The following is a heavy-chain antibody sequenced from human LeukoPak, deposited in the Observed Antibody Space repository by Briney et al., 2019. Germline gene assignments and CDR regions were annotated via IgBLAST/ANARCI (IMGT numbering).Heavy chain of an antibody. CDR3: ASPIPGSGRPFDY. D-gene: IGHD3-10*01. CDR1: GFTFSSYA. V-gene: IGHV3-30*04. J-gene: IGHJ4*02. CDR2: ISYDGSNK. Sequence: GGSLRLSCAASGFTFSSYAMHWVRQAPGKGLEWVAVISYDGSNKYYADSVKGRFTISRDNSKNTLYLQMNSLRAEDTAVYYCASPIPGSGRPFDYWGQGTLVTVSS.